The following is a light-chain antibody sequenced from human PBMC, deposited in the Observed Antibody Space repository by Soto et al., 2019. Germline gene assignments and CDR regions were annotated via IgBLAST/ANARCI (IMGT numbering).Light chain of an antibody. J-gene: IGKJ5*01. CDR2: LGA. CDR3: MQALQTLT. CDR1: QSLLHSNGYNY. V-gene: IGKV2-28*01. Sequence: DIVMTQSPLSLPVTPGEPASISCRSSQSLLHSNGYNYLDWYLQKPGQSPQLLIYLGANRASGVPDRFSGSGSGTDFALKIRRVEAEDVGFYYCMQALQTLTCGQGTRLEIK.